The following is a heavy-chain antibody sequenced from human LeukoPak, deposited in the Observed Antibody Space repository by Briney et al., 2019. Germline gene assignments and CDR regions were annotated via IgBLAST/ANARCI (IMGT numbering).Heavy chain of an antibody. J-gene: IGHJ4*02. D-gene: IGHD6-6*01. CDR1: GFSFRTYG. CDR3: ARGQALFDY. CDR2: IRFDGSNT. V-gene: IGHV3-30*02. Sequence: PGGSLRLSCAASGFSFRTYGMHWVRQAPGKGLEWVAFIRFDGSNTYYADPVKGRFTISRDNAKNSLYLQMNSLRAEDTAVYYCARGQALFDYWGQGTLVTVSS.